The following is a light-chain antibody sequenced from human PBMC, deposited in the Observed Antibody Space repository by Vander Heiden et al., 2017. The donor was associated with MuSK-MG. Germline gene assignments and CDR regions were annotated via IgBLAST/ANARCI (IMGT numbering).Light chain of an antibody. CDR1: KLGDKY. J-gene: IGLJ2*01. CDR3: QAWDSSSNMI. CDR2: QNR. V-gene: IGLV3-1*01. Sequence: YEVTQPPSVSVSPGQTASITCPGDKLGDKYASWYQQKAGQSPELVIYQNRKRPSGIPERFSGSNSGNTATLTISETQAMDEADYYCQAWDSSSNMIFGGGTKLTVL.